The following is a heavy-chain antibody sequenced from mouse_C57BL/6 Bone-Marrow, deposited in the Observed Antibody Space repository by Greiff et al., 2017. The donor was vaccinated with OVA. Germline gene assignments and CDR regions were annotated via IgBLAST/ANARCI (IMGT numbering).Heavy chain of an antibody. J-gene: IGHJ2*01. CDR3: ARGGYFDY. CDR1: GYTFTSYW. Sequence: QVQLQQPGAELVKPGASVKLSCKASGYTFTSYWMQWVKQRPGQGLEWIGEIDPSDSSTNYNQQFKGKVTLTVDTSSSTAYRQRSSLTSVDSAVYYCARGGYFDYWGQGTTLTVSS. CDR2: IDPSDSST. V-gene: IGHV1-50*01.